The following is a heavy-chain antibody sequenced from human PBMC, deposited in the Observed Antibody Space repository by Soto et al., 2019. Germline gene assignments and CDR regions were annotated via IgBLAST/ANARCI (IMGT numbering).Heavy chain of an antibody. CDR3: AKERDMLRFLEWLLLD. D-gene: IGHD3-3*01. Sequence: QVQLVESGGGVVQPGRSLRLSCAASGFTFSSYGMHWVRQAPGKGLEWVAVISYDGSNKYYADSVKGRFTISRYNSKNTLYLQMNSLRAEDTAVYYCAKERDMLRFLEWLLLDWGQGNLVTVAS. CDR2: ISYDGSNK. J-gene: IGHJ1*01. CDR1: GFTFSSYG. V-gene: IGHV3-30*18.